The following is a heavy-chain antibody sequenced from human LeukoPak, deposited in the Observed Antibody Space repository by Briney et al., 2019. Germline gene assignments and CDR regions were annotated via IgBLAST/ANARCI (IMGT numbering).Heavy chain of an antibody. Sequence: ASVKVSCKASGYTFTGYYMHWVRQAPGQGLEWMGRIIPIFGIANYAQKFQGRVTITADKSTSTAYMELSSLRSEDTAVYYCARTDPWGYSGYDPSRSYYYYGMDVWGQGTTVTVSS. CDR1: GYTFTGYY. D-gene: IGHD5-12*01. CDR3: ARTDPWGYSGYDPSRSYYYYGMDV. V-gene: IGHV1-69*02. CDR2: IIPIFGIA. J-gene: IGHJ6*02.